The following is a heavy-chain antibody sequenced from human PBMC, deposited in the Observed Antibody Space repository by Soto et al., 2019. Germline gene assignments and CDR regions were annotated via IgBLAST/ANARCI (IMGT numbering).Heavy chain of an antibody. D-gene: IGHD2-2*02. CDR2: ISGYNGNT. CDR1: GYTFTRYG. J-gene: IGHJ4*02. CDR3: ASGSAYTTPCSFDQ. V-gene: IGHV1-18*01. Sequence: QVQLVQSGAEVKKPGASVRVSCKASGYTFTRYGISWVRQAPGQGLEWMGWISGYNGNTKEAQKFQGRVTMTTDTAANTAHMELRGLISDDTAGYYLASGSAYTTPCSFDQWGQGTLVTVSS.